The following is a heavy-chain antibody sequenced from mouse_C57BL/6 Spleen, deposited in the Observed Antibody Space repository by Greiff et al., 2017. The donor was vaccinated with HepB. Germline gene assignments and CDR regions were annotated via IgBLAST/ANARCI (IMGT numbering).Heavy chain of an antibody. V-gene: IGHV1-61*01. CDR1: GYTFTSYW. Sequence: QVQLQQPGAELVRPGSSVKLSCKASGYTFTSYWMDWVKQRPGQGLEWIGNIYPSDSETHYNQKFKDKATLTVDKSSSTAYMQLSSLTSEDSAVYYCARWGYSKGAMDYWDQGTSVTVSS. CDR2: IYPSDSET. CDR3: ARWGYSKGAMDY. J-gene: IGHJ4*01. D-gene: IGHD2-5*01.